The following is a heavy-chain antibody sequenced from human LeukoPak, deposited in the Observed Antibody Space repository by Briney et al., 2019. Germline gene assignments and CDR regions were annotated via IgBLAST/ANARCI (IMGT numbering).Heavy chain of an antibody. Sequence: ASVKVSCKTSGYTFTGYYMHWVRQAPGQGLEWMGWINPNSGGTNYAQKFQGRVTMTRDTSISTAYMELSRLRSDDTAVYYCARGWSGSSWVYYFDYWGQGTLVTVSS. V-gene: IGHV1-2*02. D-gene: IGHD6-13*01. CDR2: INPNSGGT. J-gene: IGHJ4*02. CDR3: ARGWSGSSWVYYFDY. CDR1: GYTFTGYY.